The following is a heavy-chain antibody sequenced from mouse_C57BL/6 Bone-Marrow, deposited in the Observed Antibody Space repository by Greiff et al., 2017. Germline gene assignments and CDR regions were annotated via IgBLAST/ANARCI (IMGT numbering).Heavy chain of an antibody. V-gene: IGHV1-5*01. Sequence: EVQLQQSGTVLARPGASVKMSCKTSGYTFTSYWMHWVKQRPGQGLEGLGAIYPGNIDTRYNQNFKGKAKLPPVTSASAAYMDPSSLTNGDSAVYYGTQGGCTTTLVAHYYAMDYWGQGTSVTVSS. CDR1: GYTFTSYW. J-gene: IGHJ4*01. D-gene: IGHD1-1*01. CDR2: IYPGNIDT. CDR3: TQGGCTTTLVAHYYAMDY.